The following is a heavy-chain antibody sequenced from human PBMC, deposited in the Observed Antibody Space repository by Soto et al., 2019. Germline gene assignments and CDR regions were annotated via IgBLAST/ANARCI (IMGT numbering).Heavy chain of an antibody. D-gene: IGHD5-18*01. CDR2: VFPEDSKA. CDR3: ARHGSQDMDTAMVIYYYGMDV. CDR1: GYRFSTYW. J-gene: IGHJ6*02. V-gene: IGHV5-51*01. Sequence: PGESLKISCKGPGYRFSTYWIGWVRQMPGQGLEWMGIVFPEDSKARYSPSFQGQVTISADKSISTAYLQWTSLQASDTAVYYCARHGSQDMDTAMVIYYYGMDVWGQGTTVTVSS.